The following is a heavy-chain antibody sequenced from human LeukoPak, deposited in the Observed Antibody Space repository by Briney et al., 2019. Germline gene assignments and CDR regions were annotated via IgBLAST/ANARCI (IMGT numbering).Heavy chain of an antibody. CDR2: MRSDGSTK. D-gene: IGHD3-22*01. Sequence: PGGSLRLPCAASGFSFSSYGMHWVRQAPGKGLEWVAYMRSDGSTKYYADSVKGRLTISRDNSKKTLYLQMNSLRPEDTAVYYCAKGYDSSGYYLDYWGQGTLVTVSP. CDR3: AKGYDSSGYYLDY. V-gene: IGHV3-30*02. CDR1: GFSFSSYG. J-gene: IGHJ4*02.